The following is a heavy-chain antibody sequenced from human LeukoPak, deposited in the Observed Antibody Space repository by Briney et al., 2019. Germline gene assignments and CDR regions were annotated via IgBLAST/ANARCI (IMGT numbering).Heavy chain of an antibody. V-gene: IGHV3-23*01. D-gene: IGHD1-1*01. CDR1: GFIFDDYG. CDR2: ISGSGGSI. J-gene: IGHJ6*03. Sequence: GGSLRLSCAGSGFIFDDYGMTWVRQAPGKGLEWVSIISGSGGSIYYGDSVKGRFTVSRDNSKNTVYLQMNSLRVEDTAGYYCAKAGMWIPRVNYYMDVWGKGTTVTVSS. CDR3: AKAGMWIPRVNYYMDV.